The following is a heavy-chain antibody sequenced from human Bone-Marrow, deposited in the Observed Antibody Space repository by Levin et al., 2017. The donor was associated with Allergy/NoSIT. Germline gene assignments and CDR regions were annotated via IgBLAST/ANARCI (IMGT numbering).Heavy chain of an antibody. CDR2: ISGYNGDT. CDR1: GYRLTNYG. Sequence: ASVKVSCKAAGYRLTNYGMSWVRQAPGQGLDWMGWISGYNGDTKYAERFQDRVTMTTDTSTTTVYMELRRLKSDDTAVYYCARERGILRFLEWPLSGMDVWGQGTTVTVSS. J-gene: IGHJ6*02. D-gene: IGHD3-3*01. CDR3: ARERGILRFLEWPLSGMDV. V-gene: IGHV1-18*01.